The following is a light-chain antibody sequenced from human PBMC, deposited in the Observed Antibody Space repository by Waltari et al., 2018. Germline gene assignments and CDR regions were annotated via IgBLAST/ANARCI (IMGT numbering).Light chain of an antibody. CDR1: QSISSY. J-gene: IGKJ2*01. CDR2: TAS. CDR3: QQSYSTPPYT. Sequence: DIQMTQSPSSLSASVGDRVTITCRASQSISSYLNWYQQKLGKAPKLLIYTASRLQSGVPSRFSGSGSGTDFTLTISSLQPEDFATYYCQQSYSTPPYTFGQGTKLEIK. V-gene: IGKV1-39*01.